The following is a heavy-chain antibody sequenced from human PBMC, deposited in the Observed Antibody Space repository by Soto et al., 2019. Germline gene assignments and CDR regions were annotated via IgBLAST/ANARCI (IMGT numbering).Heavy chain of an antibody. CDR1: GGTFSSYA. CDR2: IIPIFGTA. CDR3: ARDRGSFDY. D-gene: IGHD2-15*01. V-gene: IGHV1-69*06. J-gene: IGHJ4*02. Sequence: GASVKFSCTASGGTFSSYAITWVRQAPGQGLEWMGGIIPIFGTANYAQKFQGRVTITADKSTSTAYMERSSLRSEDKDVYYCARDRGSFDYWGQGTLVTVSS.